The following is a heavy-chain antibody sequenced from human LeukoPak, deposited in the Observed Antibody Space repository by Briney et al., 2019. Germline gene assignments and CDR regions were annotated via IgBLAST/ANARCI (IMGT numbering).Heavy chain of an antibody. J-gene: IGHJ5*02. D-gene: IGHD6-19*01. CDR3: ARNVGRYTYDT. V-gene: IGHV4-59*08. CDR2: IHGSGHT. Sequence: SETLSLTCTVSGGSLNIHYWSWIRQPPGKGLEWIGYIHGSGHTHYDTSLRGRATISEDTSKNQFFLQLTSVTAADTAIYYCARNVGRYTYDTWGQGILVTVSS. CDR1: GGSLNIHY.